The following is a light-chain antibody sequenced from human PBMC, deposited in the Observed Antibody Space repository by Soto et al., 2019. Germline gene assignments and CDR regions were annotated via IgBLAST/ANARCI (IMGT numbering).Light chain of an antibody. CDR3: LQHNNWPFT. V-gene: IGKV3-15*01. CDR2: GAS. CDR1: QSVTSN. Sequence: EIVMTQSPATLSVSAGERATLSCRASQSVTSNLAWYQQKSGRAPRLLIYGASTRATGVPARFSGSGSGTEFTLIISSLQREDFAVYYCLQHNNWPFTFGPGTKVDFK. J-gene: IGKJ3*01.